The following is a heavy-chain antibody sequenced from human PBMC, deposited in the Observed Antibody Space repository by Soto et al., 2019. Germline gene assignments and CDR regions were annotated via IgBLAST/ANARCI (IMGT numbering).Heavy chain of an antibody. CDR2: IYSGGST. CDR3: ARSNIAVAGTDNWYLDL. Sequence: EVQLVESGGGLVQPGGSLRLSCAASGFTVSSNYMSWVRQAPGKGLEWVSVIYSGGSTYYADSVKGRFTISRDNSKNTLYLKMNSLRAKDTAVYYCARSNIAVAGTDNWYLDLWGRGTLVTVSS. J-gene: IGHJ2*01. D-gene: IGHD6-19*01. V-gene: IGHV3-66*01. CDR1: GFTVSSNY.